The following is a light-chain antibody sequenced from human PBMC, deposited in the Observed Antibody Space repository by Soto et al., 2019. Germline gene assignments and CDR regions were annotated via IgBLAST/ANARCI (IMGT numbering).Light chain of an antibody. J-gene: IGKJ1*01. V-gene: IGKV3-15*01. Sequence: EIVMTQSPATLSVSPGERATLSCRPSQSVSSNLAWYQQKPGQAPRLLIYGASTRATGIPARFSGSGSGTEFTLTISSLQSEDFAVYYCQQYNNWRTWTFGQGTKVEIK. CDR2: GAS. CDR3: QQYNNWRTWT. CDR1: QSVSSN.